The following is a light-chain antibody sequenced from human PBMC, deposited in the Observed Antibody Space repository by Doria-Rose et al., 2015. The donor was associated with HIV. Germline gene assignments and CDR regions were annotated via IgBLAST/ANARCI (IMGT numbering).Light chain of an antibody. CDR3: HQYGTSWT. V-gene: IGKV3-20*01. J-gene: IGKJ1*01. CDR1: QSFSSTY. Sequence: TQSPSTLSLSPGERATSSCRASQSFSSTYSAWYQQKPVQAPSIRIYDGSTSATGIPDRYSASGSRTDLTLTINRLEPEDFALYYCHQYGTSWTFGQGTKVEI. CDR2: DGS.